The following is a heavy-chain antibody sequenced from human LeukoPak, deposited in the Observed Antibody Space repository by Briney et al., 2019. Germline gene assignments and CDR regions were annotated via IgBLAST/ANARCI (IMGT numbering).Heavy chain of an antibody. CDR1: GGSISSYY. CDR2: IYYSGST. V-gene: IGHV4-59*01. CDR3: ARGGYYRSGNDFSFDP. Sequence: SETLSLTCTVSGGSISSYYWSWIRQPPGKGLEWIGYIYYSGSTNYKPSLKSRVTISVDTSKNQFSLELNSVTAADTPLYYCARGGYYRSGNDFSFDPWGQGTLVTVSS. J-gene: IGHJ5*02. D-gene: IGHD3-10*01.